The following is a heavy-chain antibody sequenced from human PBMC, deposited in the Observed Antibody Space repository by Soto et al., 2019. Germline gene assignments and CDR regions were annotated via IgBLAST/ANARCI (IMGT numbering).Heavy chain of an antibody. D-gene: IGHD3-16*02. Sequence: SETLSLTCTVSVGSISSYYWSWIRQPPGKGLEWIGYIYYSGSTNYNPSLKSRVTISVDTSKNQFSLKLSSVTAADTAVYYCAREKGRLSTRAGYSHQSGQAQLLTGS. CDR2: IYYSGST. CDR3: AREKGRLSTRAGYSHQ. V-gene: IGHV4-59*01. J-gene: IGHJ1*01. CDR1: VGSISSYY.